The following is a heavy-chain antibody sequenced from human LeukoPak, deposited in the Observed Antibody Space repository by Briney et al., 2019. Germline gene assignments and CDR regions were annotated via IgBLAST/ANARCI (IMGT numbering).Heavy chain of an antibody. CDR1: GFTFSSYA. CDR2: ISAGGGST. J-gene: IGHJ5*02. Sequence: PGGSLRLSCAASGFTFSSYAMSWVRQAPGKGLEWVSSISAGGGSTNYADSVKGRFTISRDNSKNTLYLQMNSLRAEDTAVYYCAKLPREYCSSTSCPNWFDPWGQGTLVTVSS. D-gene: IGHD2-2*01. V-gene: IGHV3-23*01. CDR3: AKLPREYCSSTSCPNWFDP.